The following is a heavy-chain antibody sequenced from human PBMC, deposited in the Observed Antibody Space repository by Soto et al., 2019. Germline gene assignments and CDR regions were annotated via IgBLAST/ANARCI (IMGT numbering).Heavy chain of an antibody. Sequence: SETLSLTCTVSGGSISSGGYYWSWIRQHPGKGLEWIGYIYYSGSTYYNPSLKSRVTISVDTSKNQFSLKLGSVTAADTAVYYWARDWGSSWDQPFYGMDVWGQGTTVTVSS. D-gene: IGHD6-13*01. CDR3: ARDWGSSWDQPFYGMDV. CDR2: IYYSGST. CDR1: GGSISSGGYY. J-gene: IGHJ6*02. V-gene: IGHV4-31*03.